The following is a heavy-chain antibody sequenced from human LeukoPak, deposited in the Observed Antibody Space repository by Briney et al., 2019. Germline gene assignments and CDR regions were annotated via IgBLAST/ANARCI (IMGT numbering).Heavy chain of an antibody. Sequence: PGGSLRLSCAASGFAFTNGWMSWVRQAPGKGLEWVGRLKSKTDGGTTDYAAPVKGRFTISRDDSKNTLYLQMNSLKPEDTAVYYCTLIGTWFGDLEGFHFWGQGTLVTVSS. CDR1: GFAFTNGW. V-gene: IGHV3-15*01. CDR3: TLIGTWFGDLEGFHF. D-gene: IGHD3-10*01. J-gene: IGHJ4*02. CDR2: LKSKTDGGTT.